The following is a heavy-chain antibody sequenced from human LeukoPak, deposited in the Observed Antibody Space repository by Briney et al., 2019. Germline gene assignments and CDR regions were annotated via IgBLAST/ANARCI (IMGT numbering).Heavy chain of an antibody. CDR1: GGSISSYY. CDR3: ARGRITGTPRYWFDP. D-gene: IGHD1-20*01. V-gene: IGHV4-4*07. Sequence: PSETLSLTCTVSGGSISSYYWSWIRQPAGKGLEWIGRIYTSGSTNYNPSLKSRVTMSVDTSKNQFSLKLSSVTAADTAVYYCARGRITGTPRYWFDPWGQGTLVTVSS. CDR2: IYTSGST. J-gene: IGHJ5*02.